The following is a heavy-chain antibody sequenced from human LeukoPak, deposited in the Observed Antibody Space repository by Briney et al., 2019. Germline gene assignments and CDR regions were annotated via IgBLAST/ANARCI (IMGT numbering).Heavy chain of an antibody. CDR2: ISGSGGST. V-gene: IGHV3-23*01. Sequence: GGSLRLSCAAPGFIFSSYAMSWVRQAPGKGLEWVSTISGSGGSTYYADSVKGRFTISRDNSKNTVYLQMNSLRAEDTAIYFCAKDRSVAVTNTDGYFDYWGQGTLVTVSS. CDR3: AKDRSVAVTNTDGYFDY. J-gene: IGHJ4*02. D-gene: IGHD6-19*01. CDR1: GFIFSSYA.